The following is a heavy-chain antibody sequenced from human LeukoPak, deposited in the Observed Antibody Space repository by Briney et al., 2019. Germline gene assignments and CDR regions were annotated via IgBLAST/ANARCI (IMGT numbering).Heavy chain of an antibody. V-gene: IGHV1-8*03. CDR3: ARACGYCSSTSTNFYYYYYMDV. CDR1: GYTFTSYD. CDR2: MNPNSGNT. D-gene: IGHD2-2*03. Sequence: GASVKVSCKASGYTFTSYDINWVRQATGQGLEWMGWMNPNSGNTGYAQKFQGRVTITRNTSISTAYMELSSLRSEDTAVYYCARACGYCSSTSTNFYYYYYMDVWGKGTTVTVSS. J-gene: IGHJ6*03.